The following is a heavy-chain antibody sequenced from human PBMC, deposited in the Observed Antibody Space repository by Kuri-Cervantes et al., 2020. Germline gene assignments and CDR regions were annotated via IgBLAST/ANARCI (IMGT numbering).Heavy chain of an antibody. CDR1: GYSIGSAYY. Sequence: LRLSCSVSGYSIGSAYYGAWIRQTPGKGLEWIGSIRHTGTTNYNPSLKSRVTISVDTSKNQFSLKLSSVTAADTAVYYCARAIPGPYAFDIWGQGTMVTVSS. V-gene: IGHV4-38-2*02. D-gene: IGHD1-14*01. CDR3: ARAIPGPYAFDI. CDR2: IRHTGTT. J-gene: IGHJ3*02.